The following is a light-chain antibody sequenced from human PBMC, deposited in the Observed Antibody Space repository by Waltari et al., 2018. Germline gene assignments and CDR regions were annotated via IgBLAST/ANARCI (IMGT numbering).Light chain of an antibody. CDR1: SSHIGRNT. CDR2: SNN. Sequence: QSVLTQPPSASGTPGQRVTISCSGSSSHIGRNTVNWYQQLPGTAPKLLIYSNNQRPSGVPDRFSGSKSGTSASLAISGLQSEDEADYYCAAWDDSLNAVLFGGGTKLTVL. V-gene: IGLV1-44*01. CDR3: AAWDDSLNAVL. J-gene: IGLJ2*01.